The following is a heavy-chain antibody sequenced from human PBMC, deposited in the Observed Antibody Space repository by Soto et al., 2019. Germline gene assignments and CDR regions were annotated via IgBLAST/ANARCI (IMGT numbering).Heavy chain of an antibody. CDR3: ARSDYPDAFDI. V-gene: IGHV3-33*01. CDR1: GFTFSSYG. Sequence: GGSLRLSCAASGFTFSSYGMHWVRQAPGKGLEWVAVIWYDGSNKYYADSVKGRFTISRDNPKNTLYLQMNSLRAEDTAVYYCARSDYPDAFDIWGQGTMVTVSS. D-gene: IGHD4-17*01. CDR2: IWYDGSNK. J-gene: IGHJ3*02.